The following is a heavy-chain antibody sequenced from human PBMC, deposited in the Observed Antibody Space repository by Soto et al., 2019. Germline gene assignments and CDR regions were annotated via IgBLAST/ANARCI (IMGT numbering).Heavy chain of an antibody. CDR2: INSDGSST. Sequence: EVQLVESGGGLVQPGGSLRLSCAASGFTFSSYWMHWVRQAPGKGLVWVSRINSDGSSTSYADSVRGRFTISRDNAKNTMYLQMNSLRDEDTDVYYCVRTSLVVAAATREDYWGQGTLVTVSS. V-gene: IGHV3-74*01. J-gene: IGHJ4*02. CDR3: VRTSLVVAAATREDY. CDR1: GFTFSSYW. D-gene: IGHD2-15*01.